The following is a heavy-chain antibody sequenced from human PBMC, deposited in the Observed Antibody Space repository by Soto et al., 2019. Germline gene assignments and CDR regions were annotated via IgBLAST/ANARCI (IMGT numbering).Heavy chain of an antibody. CDR2: IYPGDSDT. J-gene: IGHJ6*02. CDR1: GYTFTTYW. CDR3: ARSRRGAYSSGWYSPSGYYNYGIDV. D-gene: IGHD6-19*01. V-gene: IGHV5-51*01. Sequence: GESLKISCKASGYTFTTYWIAWVRQMPGKGLEWMGIIYPGDSDTRYSPSFQGQVTISADKSIRTAYLQWSSLKASDSAIYYCARSRRGAYSSGWYSPSGYYNYGIDVWGQGT.